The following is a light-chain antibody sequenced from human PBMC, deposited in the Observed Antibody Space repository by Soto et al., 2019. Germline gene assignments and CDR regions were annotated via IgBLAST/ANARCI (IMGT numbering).Light chain of an antibody. CDR2: EDS. Sequence: QSALTQPASVSGSRGQSITISCTGTSSDVGKYNLVSWYQQHPGKAPKLMIYEDSKRPSGVSNRFSGSKSGNTASLTISGLQAEDDADYYCASHAGRGTVVFGGGTKVTVL. V-gene: IGLV2-23*01. CDR3: ASHAGRGTVV. CDR1: SSDVGKYNL. J-gene: IGLJ3*02.